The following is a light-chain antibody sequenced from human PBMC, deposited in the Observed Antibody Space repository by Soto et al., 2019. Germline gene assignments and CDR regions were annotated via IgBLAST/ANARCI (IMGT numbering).Light chain of an antibody. Sequence: SYELTQSPSVSVAPEKTATITCGGNNIGNKRVHWYRQKPGQAPVLLISYDSDRPSGIPERFSGSNSGNTATLTISRVDAGDEAAYYCQVWDIMTDNYVFGSGTKVTVL. CDR2: YDS. CDR3: QVWDIMTDNYV. CDR1: NIGNKR. V-gene: IGLV3-21*04. J-gene: IGLJ1*01.